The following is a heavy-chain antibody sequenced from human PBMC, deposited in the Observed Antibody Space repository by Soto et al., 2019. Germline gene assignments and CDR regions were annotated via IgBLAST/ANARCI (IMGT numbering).Heavy chain of an antibody. CDR1: GYSNTSSP. D-gene: IGHD1-26*01. V-gene: IGHV1-3*01. CDR3: AANTFRPGSYYAY. Sequence: APLNLSRKTSGYSNTSSPIRWLRHAPGQRLEWMGWINAGHGNTKYAQKFQGRVTITRDTSASTAYMELSSLRSEDTAVYYCAANTFRPGSYYAYWGQGTLVTVSS. CDR2: INAGHGNT. J-gene: IGHJ4*02.